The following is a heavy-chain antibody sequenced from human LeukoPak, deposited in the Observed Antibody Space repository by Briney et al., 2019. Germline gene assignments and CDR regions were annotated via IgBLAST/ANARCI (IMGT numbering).Heavy chain of an antibody. J-gene: IGHJ4*02. Sequence: PGGSLRLSCAASGFTFDDYAMHWVRQAPGKGLEWVSGISWNSGSIGYADSVKGRFTISRDNAKNSLYLQMNSLRAEDTALYYCAKIWFGEKRNYFDYWGQGTLVTVSS. D-gene: IGHD3-10*01. CDR1: GFTFDDYA. CDR2: ISWNSGSI. V-gene: IGHV3-9*01. CDR3: AKIWFGEKRNYFDY.